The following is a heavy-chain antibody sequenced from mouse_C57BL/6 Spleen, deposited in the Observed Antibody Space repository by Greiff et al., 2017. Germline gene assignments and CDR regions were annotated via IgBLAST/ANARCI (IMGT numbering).Heavy chain of an antibody. Sequence: QVQLQQSGPELVKPGASVKISCKASGYAFSSSWVNWVKQRPGKGLEWIGRIYPGDGDTNYNGKFKGKATLTADKSSSTAYMQLSSLTSEDSAVYFCARSQLKGYWGQGTTLTVSS. D-gene: IGHD3-2*02. CDR3: ARSQLKGY. CDR2: IYPGDGDT. V-gene: IGHV1-82*01. J-gene: IGHJ2*01. CDR1: GYAFSSSW.